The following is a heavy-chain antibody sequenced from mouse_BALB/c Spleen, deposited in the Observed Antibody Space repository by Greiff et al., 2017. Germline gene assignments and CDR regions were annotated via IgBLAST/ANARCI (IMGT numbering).Heavy chain of an antibody. CDR3: ARLLLRYFDV. V-gene: IGHV1-80*01. Sequence: QVQLQQSGAELVRPGSSVKISCKASGYAFSSYWMNWVKQRPGQGLEWIGQIYPGDGDTNYNGKFKGKATLTADKSSSTAYMQLSSLTSEDSAVYFCARLLLRYFDVWGAGTTVTVSS. CDR2: IYPGDGDT. CDR1: GYAFSSYW. D-gene: IGHD1-1*01. J-gene: IGHJ1*01.